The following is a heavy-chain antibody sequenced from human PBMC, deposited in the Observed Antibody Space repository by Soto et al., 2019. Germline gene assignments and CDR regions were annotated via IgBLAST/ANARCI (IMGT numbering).Heavy chain of an antibody. J-gene: IGHJ3*02. D-gene: IGHD3-9*01. CDR3: ARVGTGSSTPLDI. Sequence: PGGSLRLSCVASGFMFTRSTMNWVRRAPGEGLEWVSSITSASDYIFYADSVKGRFTISRDNAKNSLYLQMNSLRAEDTAVYYCARVGTGSSTPLDIWGQGTMVTVSS. CDR2: ITSASDYI. CDR1: GFMFTRST. V-gene: IGHV3-21*01.